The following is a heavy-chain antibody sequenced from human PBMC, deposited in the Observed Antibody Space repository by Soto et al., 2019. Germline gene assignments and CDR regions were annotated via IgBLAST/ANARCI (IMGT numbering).Heavy chain of an antibody. CDR1: GGSFSGYY. V-gene: IGHV4-34*01. CDR3: ARVGGTQYYDFWSGYYYYYGMDV. CDR2: IHHSGST. Sequence: SETLSLTCAVYGGSFSGYYWSWIRQPPGKGLEWIGEIHHSGSTNYNPSLKSRVTISVDTSKNQFSLKLSSVTAADTAVYYCARVGGTQYYDFWSGYYYYYGMDVWGQGTTVTVSS. J-gene: IGHJ6*02. D-gene: IGHD3-3*01.